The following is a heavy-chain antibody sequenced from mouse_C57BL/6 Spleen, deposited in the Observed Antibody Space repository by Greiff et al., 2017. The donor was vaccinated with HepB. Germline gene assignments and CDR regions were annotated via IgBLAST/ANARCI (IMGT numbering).Heavy chain of an antibody. CDR2: IDPETGGT. D-gene: IGHD1-1*01. CDR3: TSSSTTVVAPHALDY. CDR1: GYTFTDYE. J-gene: IGHJ4*01. Sequence: QVQLQQSGAELVRPGASVTLSCKASGYTFTDYEMHWVKQTPVHGLEWIGAIDPETGGTAYNQKFKGKAILTADKSSSTAYMELRSLTSEDSAVYYCTSSSTTVVAPHALDYWGQGTSVTVSS. V-gene: IGHV1-15*01.